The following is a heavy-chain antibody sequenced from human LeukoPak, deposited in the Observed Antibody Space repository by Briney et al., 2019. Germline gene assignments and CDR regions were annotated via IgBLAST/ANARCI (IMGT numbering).Heavy chain of an antibody. V-gene: IGHV3-7*03. CDR2: IKQDGSEK. CDR3: AKIIGRGGYSYGYTDAFDI. Sequence: GGSLRLSCAASGFTFSSYWMSWVRQAPGKGLEWVANIKQDGSEKYYVDSVKGRFTISRDNAKNSLYLQMNSLRTEDTALYYCAKIIGRGGYSYGYTDAFDIWGQGTMVTVSS. J-gene: IGHJ3*02. D-gene: IGHD5-18*01. CDR1: GFTFSSYW.